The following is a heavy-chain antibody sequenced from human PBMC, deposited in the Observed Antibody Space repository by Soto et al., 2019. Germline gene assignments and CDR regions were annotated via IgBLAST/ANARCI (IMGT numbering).Heavy chain of an antibody. V-gene: IGHV4-61*01. Sequence: QVQLQESGPGLVKPSETLSLTCTVSGGSVSSGSYYWSWIRQPPGKGLEWIGCIYYSGSTNYNPSPKSRVTISVDTSKNQFSLKLSSVTAADTAVYYCAREDYYDSSDWGQGTLVTVSS. CDR2: IYYSGST. CDR3: AREDYYDSSD. D-gene: IGHD3-22*01. J-gene: IGHJ1*01. CDR1: GGSVSSGSYY.